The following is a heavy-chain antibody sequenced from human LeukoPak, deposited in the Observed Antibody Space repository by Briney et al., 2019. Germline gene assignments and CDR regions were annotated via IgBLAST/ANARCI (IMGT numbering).Heavy chain of an antibody. V-gene: IGHV4-34*01. Sequence: PSETLSLTCAVYGGSFSGYYWSWIRQPPGKGLEWIGEINHSGSTNYNPSLKSRVTISVDTSKNQFSLKLSSVTAADTAVYYCARASGYGFYYYYYMDVWGKGTTGTVSS. CDR1: GGSFSGYY. CDR3: ARASGYGFYYYYYMDV. D-gene: IGHD5-12*01. CDR2: INHSGST. J-gene: IGHJ6*03.